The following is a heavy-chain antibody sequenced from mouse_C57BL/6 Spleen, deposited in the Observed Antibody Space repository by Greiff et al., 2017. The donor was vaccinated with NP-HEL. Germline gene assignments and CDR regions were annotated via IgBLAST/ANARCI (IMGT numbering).Heavy chain of an antibody. D-gene: IGHD1-1*01. V-gene: IGHV5-4*01. CDR2: ISDGGSYT. CDR1: GFTFSSYA. CDR3: ARDKVLRSYAMDY. Sequence: DVMLVESGGGLVKPGGSLKLSCAASGFTFSSYAMSWVRQTPEKRLEWVATISDGGSYTYYPDNVKGRFTISRDNAKNNLYLQMSHLKSEDTAMYYCARDKVLRSYAMDYWGQGTSVTVSS. J-gene: IGHJ4*01.